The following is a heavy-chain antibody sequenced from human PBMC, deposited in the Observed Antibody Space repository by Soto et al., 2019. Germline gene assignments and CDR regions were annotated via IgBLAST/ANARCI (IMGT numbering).Heavy chain of an antibody. V-gene: IGHV3-30*03. Sequence: SLRLSCAASGFTFSSYGMHWVRQAPGKGLEWVAVISYDGSNKYYADSVKGRFTISRDNSKNTLYLQMNSLRAEDTAVYYCARGGDVVLVTAPLDHWGQGTLVTVSS. J-gene: IGHJ5*02. D-gene: IGHD2-21*02. CDR3: ARGGDVVLVTAPLDH. CDR1: GFTFSSYG. CDR2: ISYDGSNK.